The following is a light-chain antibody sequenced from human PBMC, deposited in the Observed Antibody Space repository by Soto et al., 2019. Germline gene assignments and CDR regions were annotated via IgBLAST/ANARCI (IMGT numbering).Light chain of an antibody. V-gene: IGKV1D-12*01. J-gene: IGKJ1*01. CDR1: QDISGW. CDR3: QQANSFPWT. Sequence: DIQMTQSPSSVSAYVGDRVTTTCRASQDISGWLAWFQQKPGKAPNLLIYAASILQSGVPSRFSGSGSGTDFTLTITYLQPEDFATYYCQQANSFPWTFGQGTKVDIK. CDR2: AAS.